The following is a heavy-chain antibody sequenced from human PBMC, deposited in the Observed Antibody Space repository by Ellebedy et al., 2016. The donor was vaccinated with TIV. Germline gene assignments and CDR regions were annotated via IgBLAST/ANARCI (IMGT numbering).Heavy chain of an antibody. CDR1: GFAFSYYS. V-gene: IGHV3-48*04. Sequence: GGSLRLSCAASGFAFSYYSMNWVRQAPGKGLEWVSYISSSSSTIYYADFVKGRFTISRDNAKNSLYLQMNSLRAEDTAVYYCARGLRDYDFWSGYYTLTVYGMDVWGQGTTVTVSS. J-gene: IGHJ6*02. CDR3: ARGLRDYDFWSGYYTLTVYGMDV. D-gene: IGHD3-3*01. CDR2: ISSSSSTI.